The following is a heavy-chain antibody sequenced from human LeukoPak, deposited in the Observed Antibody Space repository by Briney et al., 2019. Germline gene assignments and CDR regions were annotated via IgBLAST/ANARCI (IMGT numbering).Heavy chain of an antibody. D-gene: IGHD2-21*02. CDR2: INPSGGST. CDR1: GFTFTNYN. Sequence: ASVKVSCKASGFTFTNYNMHWVRQAPGQGLEWMGIINPSGGSTNYAQNFQARVTMTRDTSISTAYMELSRLRSDDTAVYYCARAYCGGDCPYTHMDVWGKGTTVTVSS. J-gene: IGHJ6*03. V-gene: IGHV1-46*01. CDR3: ARAYCGGDCPYTHMDV.